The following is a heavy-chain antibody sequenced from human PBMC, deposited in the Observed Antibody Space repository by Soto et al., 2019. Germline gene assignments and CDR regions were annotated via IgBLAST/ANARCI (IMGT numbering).Heavy chain of an antibody. J-gene: IGHJ6*02. CDR2: IWYDGSNK. CDR3: ARAPMIVVAYADYYYYGMDV. CDR1: GFTFSSYG. V-gene: IGHV3-33*01. Sequence: QVQLVESGGGVVQPGRSLRLSCAASGFTFSSYGMHWVRQAPGKGLEWVAVIWYDGSNKYYADSVKGRFTISRDNSKNTLYLQMNSLRAEDTAVYYCARAPMIVVAYADYYYYGMDVRGQGTTVTVSS. D-gene: IGHD3-22*01.